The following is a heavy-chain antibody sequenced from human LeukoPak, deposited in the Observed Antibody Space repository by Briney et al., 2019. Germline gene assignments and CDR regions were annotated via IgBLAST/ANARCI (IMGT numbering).Heavy chain of an antibody. J-gene: IGHJ4*02. Sequence: LSLTCTVSGGSISSSSYYWGWVRQAPGKGLEWVAVISYDGSNKYYADSVKGRFTISRDNSKNTLYLQMNSLRAEDTAVYYCARVPFTMVRGVIGYFDYWGQGTLVTVSS. CDR1: GGSISSSSYY. CDR2: ISYDGSNK. V-gene: IGHV3-30*03. CDR3: ARVPFTMVRGVIGYFDY. D-gene: IGHD3-10*01.